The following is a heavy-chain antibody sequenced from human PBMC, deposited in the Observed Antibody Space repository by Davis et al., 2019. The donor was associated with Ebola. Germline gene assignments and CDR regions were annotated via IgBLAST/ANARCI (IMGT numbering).Heavy chain of an antibody. Sequence: GGSLGLSCAASGFTFSSYSMHWVRQAPGQGLEWVSSISSSGTYIHQADSVKGRFTISRDNAKNSLFLQMDSLRVEDTAIYYCAKDTSNIWFDIWGQGTNVTVSS. J-gene: IGHJ3*02. D-gene: IGHD1-26*01. CDR2: ISSSGTYI. CDR3: AKDTSNIWFDI. CDR1: GFTFSSYS. V-gene: IGHV3-21*04.